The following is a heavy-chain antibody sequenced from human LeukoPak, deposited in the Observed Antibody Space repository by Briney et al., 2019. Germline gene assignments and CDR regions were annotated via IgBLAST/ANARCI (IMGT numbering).Heavy chain of an antibody. Sequence: GGSLRLSCAASGFTFSSYGMHWVRQAPGKGLEWGAVIWYDGSNKYYADSVKGRFTISRDNSKNTLYLQMNSLRAEDTAVYYCAKDIRGYSYGPFDYWGQGTLVGVSS. CDR3: AKDIRGYSYGPFDY. V-gene: IGHV3-33*06. CDR2: IWYDGSNK. J-gene: IGHJ4*02. CDR1: GFTFSSYG. D-gene: IGHD5-18*01.